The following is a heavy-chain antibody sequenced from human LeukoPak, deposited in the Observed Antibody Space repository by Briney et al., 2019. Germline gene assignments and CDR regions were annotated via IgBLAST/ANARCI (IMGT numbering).Heavy chain of an antibody. J-gene: IGHJ4*02. CDR1: GFTFSNCA. D-gene: IGHD1-1*01. CDR2: ISGSDSGGST. Sequence: GGSLTLSCAASGFTFSNCAMSWVRQAPGKALEWVSSISGSDSGGSTNYADSVNGRFTSPRDKSKNTLYLQMSGLRAEDTAVYYCANTEGTDYWGQGTLVSVSS. CDR3: ANTEGTDY. V-gene: IGHV3-23*01.